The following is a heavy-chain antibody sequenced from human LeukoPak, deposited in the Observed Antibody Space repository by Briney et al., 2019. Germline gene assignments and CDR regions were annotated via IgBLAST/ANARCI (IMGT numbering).Heavy chain of an antibody. CDR2: IYTSGST. D-gene: IGHD1-26*01. J-gene: IGHJ3*02. Sequence: SETLSLTCPVSGGSISSYYWSWIRQPAGKGLEWIGRIYTSGSTNYKGSLKSRVAMSVGTSKMQCCRKLSSVTAAYKAVYYCACGVGGHYYAFDIWGQGTMVTVSS. CDR1: GGSISSYY. V-gene: IGHV4-4*07. CDR3: ACGVGGHYYAFDI.